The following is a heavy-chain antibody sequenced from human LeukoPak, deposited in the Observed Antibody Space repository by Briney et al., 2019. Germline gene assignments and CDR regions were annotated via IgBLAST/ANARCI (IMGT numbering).Heavy chain of an antibody. D-gene: IGHD3-22*01. Sequence: PSETLSLTCTVSGGSISSYYWSWIRQPPGKGLEWIGYIYYSGTTNYNPSLKSRVTISVDTSKNQFSLKLSSVTAADTAVYYCAGTYYYDSSGYYHYSLWGQGTLVTVSS. J-gene: IGHJ4*02. V-gene: IGHV4-59*01. CDR3: AGTYYYDSSGYYHYSL. CDR1: GGSISSYY. CDR2: IYYSGTT.